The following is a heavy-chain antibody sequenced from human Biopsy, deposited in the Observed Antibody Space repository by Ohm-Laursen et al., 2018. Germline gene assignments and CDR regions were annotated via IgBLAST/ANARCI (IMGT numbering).Heavy chain of an antibody. Sequence: GSLRLSCSASGFTFSSYWMNWVRQVPGKGPVWVATINKDGSTLQYVDSVRGRFTISRDNAKNTLHLQMNSLRADDTAIYYCAKDLHNYGMDVWGQGTTVTVSS. CDR3: AKDLHNYGMDV. J-gene: IGHJ6*02. CDR1: GFTFSSYW. CDR2: INKDGSTL. V-gene: IGHV3-74*03.